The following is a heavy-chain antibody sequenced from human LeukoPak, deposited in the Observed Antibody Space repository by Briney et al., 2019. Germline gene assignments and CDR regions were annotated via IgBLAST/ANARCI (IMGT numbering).Heavy chain of an antibody. V-gene: IGHV1-2*06. CDR3: ARASAGIAAAGDAFDI. Sequence: GASVKVSCKASGYTFTGYYMHWVRQAPGQGLEWMGRINPNSGGTNYAQKFQGRVTMTRDTSISTAYMELSRLRSDDTAVYYCARASAGIAAAGDAFDIWGQGTMVTVSS. D-gene: IGHD6-13*01. CDR1: GYTFTGYY. J-gene: IGHJ3*02. CDR2: INPNSGGT.